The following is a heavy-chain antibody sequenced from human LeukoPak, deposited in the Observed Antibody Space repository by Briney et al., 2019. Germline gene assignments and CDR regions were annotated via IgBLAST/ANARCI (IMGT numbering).Heavy chain of an antibody. CDR1: LGIFSSNA. CDR3: ARTTPKPAAMGGYYYYYMDV. CDR2: IIPIFGTA. J-gene: IGHJ6*03. V-gene: IGHV1-69*13. D-gene: IGHD2-2*01. Sequence: ASVKVSCKASLGIFSSNAISRVGQAPGQGLEWMGGIIPIFGTANYAQKFQGRVTITADESTSTAYMELSSLRAEDTAVYYCARTTPKPAAMGGYYYYYMDVWGKGTTVTVSS.